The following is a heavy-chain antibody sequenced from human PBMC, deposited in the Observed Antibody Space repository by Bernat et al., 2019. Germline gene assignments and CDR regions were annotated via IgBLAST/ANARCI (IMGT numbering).Heavy chain of an antibody. CDR1: GFTFISYG. J-gene: IGHJ3*02. D-gene: IGHD3-10*01. Sequence: QVQLVESGGGVVQPGRSLRLSCAASGFTFISYGMHWVRQAPGKGLEWVAVISYDGSNKYYADSVKGRFTISRDNSKNTLYLQMNSLRAEDTAVYYCANDKFGEPLGINAFDIWGQGTMVTVSS. CDR3: ANDKFGEPLGINAFDI. V-gene: IGHV3-30*18. CDR2: ISYDGSNK.